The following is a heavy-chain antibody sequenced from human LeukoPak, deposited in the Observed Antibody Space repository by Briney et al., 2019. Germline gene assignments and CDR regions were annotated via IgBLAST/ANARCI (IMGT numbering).Heavy chain of an antibody. CDR3: ARNPPTVTTLFWFDP. D-gene: IGHD4-17*01. CDR1: GGSISSYY. CDR2: IYYSGST. J-gene: IGHJ5*02. Sequence: PSETLSLTCTVSGGSISSYYWSLIRPPPGKGLEWVGYIYYSGSTNYNPSLKSRVTISVDTSKNQFSLKLSSVTAADTAVYYCARNPPTVTTLFWFDPWGQGTLVTVSS. V-gene: IGHV4-59*08.